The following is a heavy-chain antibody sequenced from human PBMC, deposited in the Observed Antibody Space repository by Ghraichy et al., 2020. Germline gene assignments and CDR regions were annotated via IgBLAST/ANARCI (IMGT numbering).Heavy chain of an antibody. CDR3: ARHCDRRYYDFWSGYYPRGFDP. D-gene: IGHD3-3*01. CDR1: GYSFTSYW. Sequence: GESLNISCKGSGYSFTSYWIGWVRQMPGKGLEWMGIIYPGDSDTRYSPSFQGQVTISADKSISTAYLQWSSLKASDTAMYYCARHCDRRYYDFWSGYYPRGFDPWGQGTLVTVSS. J-gene: IGHJ5*02. V-gene: IGHV5-51*01. CDR2: IYPGDSDT.